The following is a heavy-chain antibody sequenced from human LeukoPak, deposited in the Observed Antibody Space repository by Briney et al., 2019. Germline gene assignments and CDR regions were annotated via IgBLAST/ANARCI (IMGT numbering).Heavy chain of an antibody. CDR3: ARDSSDILTGYYHF. V-gene: IGHV1-2*02. D-gene: IGHD3-9*01. CDR2: INPNSGRT. CDR1: GYSFNDYY. J-gene: IGHJ4*02. Sequence: ASVKVSCETSGYSFNDYYLHWVRQAPGQGLEWMGWINPNSGRTNYAPKFQGRVTLTTDTSITTAYMELTSLISGDTALYYCARDSSDILTGYYHFWGQATLVTVSS.